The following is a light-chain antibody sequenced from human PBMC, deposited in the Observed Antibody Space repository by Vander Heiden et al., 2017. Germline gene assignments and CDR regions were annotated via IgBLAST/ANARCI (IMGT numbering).Light chain of an antibody. J-gene: IGKJ5*01. CDR3: QQRSNWPIT. CDR1: QSVSSY. CDR2: DAS. Sequence: EIVLTQSPATLSLSPGERATLSCRASQSVSSYLAWYQQKPGQAPRLLIYDASNRATGIPARFSGSGSGTDFTFTISSLEPEDFAVYYCQQRSNWPITFGPGTLMEIK. V-gene: IGKV3-11*01.